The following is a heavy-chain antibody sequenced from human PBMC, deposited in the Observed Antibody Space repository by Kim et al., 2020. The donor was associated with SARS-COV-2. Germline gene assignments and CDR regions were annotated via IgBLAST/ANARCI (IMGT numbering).Heavy chain of an antibody. J-gene: IGHJ3*02. Sequence: ASVKVSCKASGYTFTASAMHWVRQAPGQGLEWMGWISAGIGSSKYSHTFHTKYSLKFQGRVTFTRDTSASTDYMELGNLRSEDTAVYYCAREKPAAASGAFDIWGQGTMVTVSS. D-gene: IGHD6-13*01. CDR2: ISAGIGSSKYSHTFHT. CDR3: AREKPAAASGAFDI. V-gene: IGHV1-3*01. CDR1: GYTFTASA.